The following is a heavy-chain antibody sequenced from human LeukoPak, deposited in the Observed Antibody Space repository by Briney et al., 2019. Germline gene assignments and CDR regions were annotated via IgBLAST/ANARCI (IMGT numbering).Heavy chain of an antibody. J-gene: IGHJ4*02. Sequence: QPGGSLRLSCAASGFTFSSHWMHWVRQAPGKGLVWVSHINSDGSSTTYADSVKGRFTISRDNAKNSVFLQMSSLRAEDTAVYYCARDGSAWSRDYWGQGTLVTVSS. CDR3: ARDGSAWSRDY. CDR1: GFTFSSHW. D-gene: IGHD3-10*01. V-gene: IGHV3-74*01. CDR2: INSDGSST.